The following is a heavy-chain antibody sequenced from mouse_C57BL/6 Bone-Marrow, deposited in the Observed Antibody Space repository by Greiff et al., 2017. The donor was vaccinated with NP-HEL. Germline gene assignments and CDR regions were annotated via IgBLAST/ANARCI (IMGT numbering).Heavy chain of an antibody. V-gene: IGHV1-26*01. CDR3: ARWGDEGFDY. J-gene: IGHJ2*01. Sequence: VQLQQSGPELVKPGASVKISCKASGYTFTDYYMNWVKQSHGKSLEWIGDINPNNGGTSYNQKFKGKATLTVDKSSSTAYMELRSLTSEDSAVYCCARWGDEGFDYWGQGTTLTVSS. CDR1: GYTFTDYY. D-gene: IGHD3-3*01. CDR2: INPNNGGT.